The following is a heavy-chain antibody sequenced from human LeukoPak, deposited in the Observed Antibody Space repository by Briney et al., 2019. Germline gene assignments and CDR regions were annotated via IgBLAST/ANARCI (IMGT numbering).Heavy chain of an antibody. J-gene: IGHJ4*02. V-gene: IGHV3-74*01. CDR2: ISSDGSST. Sequence: GGSLRLSCAASGFTFSLYWMHWVRQPPGKGLVWVSRISSDGSSTSYADSVEGRFTISRDNTKNMLYLEMKSLRVEDTAVYYCASTISCLLWGQGTLVTVSS. D-gene: IGHD2-15*01. CDR1: GFTFSLYW. CDR3: ASTISCLL.